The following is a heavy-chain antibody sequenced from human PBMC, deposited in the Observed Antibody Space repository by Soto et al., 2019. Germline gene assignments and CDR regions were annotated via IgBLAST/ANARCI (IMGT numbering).Heavy chain of an antibody. V-gene: IGHV4-34*01. J-gene: IGHJ6*02. CDR2: INHSGST. CDR3: XXXXXXXXXXXXXXXGMDV. Sequence: QVQLQQWGAGLLKPSETLSLTCAVYGGSFSGYYWSWIRQPPGKGLEWIGEINHSGSTNYNPSLKSRVTISVXXXXXXXXXXXXXXXXXXXXXXXXXXXXXXXXXXXXXXXGMDVWGQGTTVTVSS. CDR1: GGSFSGYY.